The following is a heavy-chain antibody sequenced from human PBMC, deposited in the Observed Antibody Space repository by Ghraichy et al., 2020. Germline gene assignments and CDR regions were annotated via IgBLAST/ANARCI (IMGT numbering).Heavy chain of an antibody. Sequence: GGSLRLSCAASGFTFDDYAMHWVRQAPGKGLEWVSGISWNSGSIGYADSVKGRFTISRDNAKNSLYLQMNSLRAEDMALYYCAKPELEDEAFDIWGQGTMVTVSS. V-gene: IGHV3-9*03. D-gene: IGHD1-1*01. CDR2: ISWNSGSI. CDR1: GFTFDDYA. J-gene: IGHJ3*02. CDR3: AKPELEDEAFDI.